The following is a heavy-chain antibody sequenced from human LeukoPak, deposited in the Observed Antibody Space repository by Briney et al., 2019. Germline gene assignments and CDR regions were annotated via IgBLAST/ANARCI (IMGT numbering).Heavy chain of an antibody. J-gene: IGHJ4*02. V-gene: IGHV1-2*02. D-gene: IGHD3-22*01. Sequence: ASVKVSCKASGYTFTGYYMHWVRQAPGQGLEWMGWINPNSGGTNYAQKFQGRVTMTRDTSISTAYMELSRLRSDDTAVYYCASLRSITSSGYRDFDYWGQGTLVTVSS. CDR2: INPNSGGT. CDR3: ASLRSITSSGYRDFDY. CDR1: GYTFTGYY.